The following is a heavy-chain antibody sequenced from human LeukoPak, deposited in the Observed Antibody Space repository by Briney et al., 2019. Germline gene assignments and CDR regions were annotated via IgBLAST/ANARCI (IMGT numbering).Heavy chain of an antibody. J-gene: IGHJ4*02. Sequence: GGSLRLSCADSGLTFSSHAMHWVRRAPGKGLEWVAVISYDGSNKYHADSVKGRFTISRDNSKNTLYLQMNSLRAEDTAVYYCARDEDSSGYLHYFDYWGQGTLVTVSS. V-gene: IGHV3-30-3*01. CDR3: ARDEDSSGYLHYFDY. CDR1: GLTFSSHA. CDR2: ISYDGSNK. D-gene: IGHD3-22*01.